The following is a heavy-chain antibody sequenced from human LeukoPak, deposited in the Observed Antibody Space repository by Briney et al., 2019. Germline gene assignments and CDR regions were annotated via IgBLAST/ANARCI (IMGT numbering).Heavy chain of an antibody. J-gene: IGHJ4*02. D-gene: IGHD3-3*01. CDR3: ARDPGVVAFHYFDY. Sequence: SETLSLTCTVSGYSISSGYYWGWIRQPPGKGLEWIGSIYHSGSTYYNPSLKSRVTISVDTSKNQFSLKLSSVTAADTAVYYCARDPGVVAFHYFDYWGQGSLVTVSS. CDR2: IYHSGST. CDR1: GYSISSGYY. V-gene: IGHV4-38-2*02.